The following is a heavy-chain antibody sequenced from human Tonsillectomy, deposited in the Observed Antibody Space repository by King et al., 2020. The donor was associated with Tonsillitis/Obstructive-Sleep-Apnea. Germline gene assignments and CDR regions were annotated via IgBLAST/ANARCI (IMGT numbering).Heavy chain of an antibody. V-gene: IGHV4-31*03. CDR2: IYYSGTT. D-gene: IGHD3-10*01. Sequence: QLQESGPGLVIPSQTLSLTCTVSGGSISNGDYYWGWIRQHPGKGLEWIGHIYYSGTTYYNPSLKSRLPISVDTSMNQFSLWLSSVTAADTAVYYCARNRGAMATLDYWGQGTLVTVSS. J-gene: IGHJ4*02. CDR3: ARNRGAMATLDY. CDR1: GGSISNGDYY.